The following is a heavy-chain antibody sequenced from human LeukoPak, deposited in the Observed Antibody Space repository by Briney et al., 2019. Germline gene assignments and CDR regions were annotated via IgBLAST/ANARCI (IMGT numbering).Heavy chain of an antibody. D-gene: IGHD5-24*01. Sequence: GGSLRLSCAASGFTFSSYEMNWVRQAPGKELEWLSYISSSAGTIYYADSVKGRFTISRDNAKNSLYLQMNSLRAEDTAVYYCAREGGDGRLDAVDIWGQGTMVTVSS. CDR3: AREGGDGRLDAVDI. CDR2: ISSSAGTI. V-gene: IGHV3-48*03. CDR1: GFTFSSYE. J-gene: IGHJ3*02.